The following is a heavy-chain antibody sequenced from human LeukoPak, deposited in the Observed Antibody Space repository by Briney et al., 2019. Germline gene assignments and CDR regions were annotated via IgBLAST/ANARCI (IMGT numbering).Heavy chain of an antibody. D-gene: IGHD2-15*01. CDR3: ARPGYCSGGSCYSFDY. J-gene: IGHJ4*02. CDR2: IYPGDSDT. Sequence: GESLKISCKGPGYSFTSYWIGWVRQMPGKGLEWMGIIYPGDSDTRYSPSFQGQVTISADKSISTAYLQWSSLKASDTAMYYCARPGYCSGGSCYSFDYWGQGTLVTVSS. V-gene: IGHV5-51*01. CDR1: GYSFTSYW.